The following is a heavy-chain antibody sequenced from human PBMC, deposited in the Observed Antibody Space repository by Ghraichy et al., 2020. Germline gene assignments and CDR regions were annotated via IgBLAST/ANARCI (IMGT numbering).Heavy chain of an antibody. CDR3: ARHARDFPHYFDY. D-gene: IGHD3-3*01. Sequence: SETLSLTCTVSGGSVSGYYWTWIRQPPGKTLEWLAFIHYAGSTKYNPSLESRATISVDTPKNQFSLRLTSLTAADTAVYYCARHARDFPHYFDYWGQGILVTVSS. CDR1: GGSVSGYY. V-gene: IGHV4-59*08. J-gene: IGHJ4*02. CDR2: IHYAGST.